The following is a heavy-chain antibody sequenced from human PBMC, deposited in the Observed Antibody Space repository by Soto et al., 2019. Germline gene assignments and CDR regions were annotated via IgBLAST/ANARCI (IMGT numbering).Heavy chain of an antibody. Sequence: EVQLVESGGGLVQPGGSLRLSCAASGFTFSGYYMDWVRQVPGKGLEWIGRTRNKANSDATEYVASVKCRFSISRDDAKDSMYRQMNSLKTEDTAVYYCARDTGGSYDYWGQGALVTVSS. J-gene: IGHJ4*02. D-gene: IGHD1-26*01. CDR2: TRNKANSDAT. V-gene: IGHV3-72*01. CDR3: ARDTGGSYDY. CDR1: GFTFSGYY.